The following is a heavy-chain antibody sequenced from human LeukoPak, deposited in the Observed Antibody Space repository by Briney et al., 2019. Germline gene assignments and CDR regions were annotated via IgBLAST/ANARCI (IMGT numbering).Heavy chain of an antibody. Sequence: GASVEVSCKASGYTFTGYYMHWVRQAPGQGLEWMGWINPNSGGTNYAQKFQGRVTMTRDTSISTAYMELSRLRSDDTAVYYCARDYYDSSGYYLHFQHWGQGTLVTVSS. V-gene: IGHV1-2*02. CDR1: GYTFTGYY. CDR2: INPNSGGT. D-gene: IGHD3-22*01. J-gene: IGHJ1*01. CDR3: ARDYYDSSGYYLHFQH.